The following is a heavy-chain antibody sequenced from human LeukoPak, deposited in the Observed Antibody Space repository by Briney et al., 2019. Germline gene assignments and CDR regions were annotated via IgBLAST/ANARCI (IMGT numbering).Heavy chain of an antibody. D-gene: IGHD4-23*01. CDR2: ISGSGGST. CDR3: AKSDLNYGGNPDY. V-gene: IGHV3-23*01. J-gene: IGHJ4*02. CDR1: GFTLSSYG. Sequence: GGSLRLSCAASGFTLSSYGMSWVRQAPGKGLEWVSAISGSGGSTYCADSVKGRFTISRDNSKNTLYLQMNSLRAEDTAVYHCAKSDLNYGGNPDYWGQGTLVTVSS.